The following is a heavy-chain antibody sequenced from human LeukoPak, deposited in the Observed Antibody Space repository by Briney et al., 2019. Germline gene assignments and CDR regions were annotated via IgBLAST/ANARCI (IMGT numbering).Heavy chain of an antibody. Sequence: GGSLRLSCAASGFTFSSYAMSWVRQAPGKGLEWVSTISGSGGSTYYTDSVKGRFTISRDNAKNSLYLQMNSLRAEDTAVYYCAGDRRNKQYYYGMDVWGQGTTVTVSS. CDR3: AGDRRNKQYYYGMDV. CDR1: GFTFSSYA. V-gene: IGHV3-23*01. D-gene: IGHD1/OR15-1a*01. J-gene: IGHJ6*02. CDR2: ISGSGGST.